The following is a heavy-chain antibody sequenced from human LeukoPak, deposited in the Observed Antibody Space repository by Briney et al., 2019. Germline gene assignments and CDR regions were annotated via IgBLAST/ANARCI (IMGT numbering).Heavy chain of an antibody. Sequence: KPSETLSLTCTVSGGSISSGGYYWSWIRQHPGKGLEWIGYIYYSGSTYYNPSLKSRVTISVDTSKNQFSLKLSSVTAADTAVYYCARVKDSSGYPYFDYWGQGTLVTVSS. CDR1: GGSISSGGYY. CDR2: IYYSGST. D-gene: IGHD3-22*01. CDR3: ARVKDSSGYPYFDY. V-gene: IGHV4-31*03. J-gene: IGHJ4*02.